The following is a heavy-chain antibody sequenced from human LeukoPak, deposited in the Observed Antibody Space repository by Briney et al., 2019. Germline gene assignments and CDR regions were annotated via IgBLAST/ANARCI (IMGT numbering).Heavy chain of an antibody. CDR2: IYPGDSDT. J-gene: IGHJ4*02. Sequence: PGESLKISCKGSGYSFTSYWIGWVRQMPGKGLEWMGIIYPGDSDTRYSPSFQGQVTISADKSISTAHLQWSSLKASDTAMYYCARPNPYYDSSGYYLAFDHWGQGTLVTVSS. CDR3: ARPNPYYDSSGYYLAFDH. D-gene: IGHD3-22*01. CDR1: GYSFTSYW. V-gene: IGHV5-51*01.